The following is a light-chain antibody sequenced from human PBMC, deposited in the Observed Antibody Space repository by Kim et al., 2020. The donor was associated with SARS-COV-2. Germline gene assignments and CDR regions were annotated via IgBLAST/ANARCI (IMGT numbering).Light chain of an antibody. CDR3: QQYRSYPWT. J-gene: IGKJ1*01. CDR1: QGIDSW. CDR2: QAS. Sequence: DTQMTQSPSTLSASVGDRVIITCRASQGIDSWLAWYQQRPGRAPNLLIYQASILESGVPSRFSGSGSGTDFTLTISSLQPDDFATYYCQQYRSYPWTFGQGTRWISN. V-gene: IGKV1-5*03.